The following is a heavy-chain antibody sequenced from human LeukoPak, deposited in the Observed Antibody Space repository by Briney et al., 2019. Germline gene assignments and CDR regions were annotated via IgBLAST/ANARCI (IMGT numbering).Heavy chain of an antibody. J-gene: IGHJ4*02. CDR3: ARRSSSSGSGFDY. CDR2: IYYSGST. CDR1: GGSISSGDYY. Sequence: PSQTLSLTCTVSGGSISSGDYYWSWIRQPPGKGLEWIGYIYYSGSTYYNPSLKSLVIISVDTSKNQFSLKLSSVTAADTAVYYCARRSSSSGSGFDYWGQGTLVTVSS. D-gene: IGHD6-6*01. V-gene: IGHV4-30-4*01.